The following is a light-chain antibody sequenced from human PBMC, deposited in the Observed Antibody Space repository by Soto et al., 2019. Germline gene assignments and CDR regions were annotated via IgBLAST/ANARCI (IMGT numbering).Light chain of an antibody. V-gene: IGKV3D-15*01. CDR2: DIF. CDR1: QRVGSD. J-gene: IGKJ1*01. Sequence: EMVMTQSPATLSVSPGERATLSCRASQRVGSDLAWYQQKPCQAPRLVIYDIFTRATGVPTRISGSGSGTDFILTISSLQSEDYAIYYCQQYNYWPPWTFGQGTKVDI. CDR3: QQYNYWPPWT.